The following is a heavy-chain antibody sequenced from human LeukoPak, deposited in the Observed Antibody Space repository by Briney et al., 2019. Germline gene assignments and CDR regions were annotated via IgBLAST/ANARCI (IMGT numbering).Heavy chain of an antibody. V-gene: IGHV3-7*03. CDR1: AFIFSGHW. Sequence: GGSLRLSCEGSAFIFSGHWMNWVRQTPGKGLEWVASIKEDGSERQYVDSVKGRFSISRDNTKGSLFLQLNSLRAEDTAVYYCAKDLYYDSRGTPTDYWGQGALVTVSS. CDR3: AKDLYYDSRGTPTDY. J-gene: IGHJ4*02. D-gene: IGHD3-22*01. CDR2: IKEDGSER.